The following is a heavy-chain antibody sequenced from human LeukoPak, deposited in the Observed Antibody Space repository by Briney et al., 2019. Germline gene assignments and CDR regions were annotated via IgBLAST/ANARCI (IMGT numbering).Heavy chain of an antibody. Sequence: GGSLRLSCAASGFVLSDYGMHWVRQAPGKGPEWVAFVRNDGSNEYYVGSVKGRLTISRDKSKNTLYLQMNSLRAEDTAVYSCAKESDSGYHSEGPKNWGLGTLVTVSS. CDR3: AKESDSGYHSEGPKN. CDR2: VRNDGSNE. V-gene: IGHV3-30*02. CDR1: GFVLSDYG. J-gene: IGHJ4*02. D-gene: IGHD5-12*01.